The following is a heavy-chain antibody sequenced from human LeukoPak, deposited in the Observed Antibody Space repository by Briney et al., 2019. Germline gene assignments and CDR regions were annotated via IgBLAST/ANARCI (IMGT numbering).Heavy chain of an antibody. CDR3: ARANFLYCSSSTCFFDY. CDR2: INPNDGDT. V-gene: IGHV1-2*02. Sequence: GASVKVSCKASGYTFTDYYMHWVRQAPGQGFEWMGWINPNDGDTNYAQKFQGRVTMTRDTSISTAPMEVSRLRSDDTAVYYCARANFLYCSSSTCFFDYWGQGTLVTVSS. J-gene: IGHJ4*02. CDR1: GYTFTDYY. D-gene: IGHD2-15*01.